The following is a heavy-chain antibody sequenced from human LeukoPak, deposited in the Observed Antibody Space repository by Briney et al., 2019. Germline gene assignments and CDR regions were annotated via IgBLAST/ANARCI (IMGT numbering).Heavy chain of an antibody. V-gene: IGHV3-7*03. CDR1: GFTFSSYW. CDR3: AKDRILDYYDSSGSYDY. CDR2: IKQDGSEK. Sequence: PGGSLRLSCAASGFTFSSYWMSWVRQAPGKGLEWVANIKQDGSEKYYVDSVKGRFTISRDNAKNSLYLQMNSLRAEDTAVYYCAKDRILDYYDSSGSYDYWGQGTLVTVSS. D-gene: IGHD3-22*01. J-gene: IGHJ4*02.